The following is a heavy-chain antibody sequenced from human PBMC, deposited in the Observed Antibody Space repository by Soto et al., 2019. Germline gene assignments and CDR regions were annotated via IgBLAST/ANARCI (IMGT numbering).Heavy chain of an antibody. J-gene: IGHJ6*03. Sequence: SETLSLTCTVSGGSISSGGYYWSWIRQHPGKGLEWIGYIYYSGSTYYNPSLKSRVTISVDTSKNQFSLKLSSVTAADTAVYYCASIDYGNYYYYYMDVWGKGTTVTVSS. V-gene: IGHV4-31*03. CDR1: GGSISSGGYY. D-gene: IGHD4-17*01. CDR3: ASIDYGNYYYYYMDV. CDR2: IYYSGST.